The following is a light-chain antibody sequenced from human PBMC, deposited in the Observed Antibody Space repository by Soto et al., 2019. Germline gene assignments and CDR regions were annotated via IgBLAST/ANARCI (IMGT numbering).Light chain of an antibody. CDR1: QSIRSNY. J-gene: IGKJ2*01. Sequence: EIVLTQSPGTLSLSPGERATLSCRASQSIRSNYLAWYQQKPGQAPRLIVYAASTSATGIPDRFSGSGSGTDFTLTISRPEPEDLAVYYCQQFGASPFSFGQGTKLEI. CDR2: AAS. V-gene: IGKV3-20*01. CDR3: QQFGASPFS.